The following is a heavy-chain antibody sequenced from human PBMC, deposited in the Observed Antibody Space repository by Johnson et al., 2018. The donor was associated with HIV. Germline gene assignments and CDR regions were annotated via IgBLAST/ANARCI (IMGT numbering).Heavy chain of an antibody. CDR1: GFTFSSYA. J-gene: IGHJ3*02. V-gene: IGHV3-30*14. CDR3: ATSMGATALAFDI. D-gene: IGHD1-26*01. Sequence: QVQLVESGGGVVQPGRSLRLSCAASGFTFSSYAIHWVRQAPGKGLEWMAVISYDGRSQYYADSVKGRFTISRDNSKNTLYLQMNSLRAEDTAVYYCATSMGATALAFDIWGQGTMVTVSS. CDR2: ISYDGRSQ.